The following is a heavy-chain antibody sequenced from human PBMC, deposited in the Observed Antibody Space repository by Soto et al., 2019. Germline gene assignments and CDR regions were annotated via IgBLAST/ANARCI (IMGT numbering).Heavy chain of an antibody. CDR2: ISSSSSYI. D-gene: IGHD3-3*01. Sequence: GGSLRLSCSASVFTFSSYSMNWVRQAPGKGLEWVSSISSSSSYIYYADSVKGRFTISRDNAKNSLYLQMNSLRAEDTAVYYSARELRDTIFRGMHGWGQGTTVTGSS. CDR1: VFTFSSYS. J-gene: IGHJ6*02. CDR3: ARELRDTIFRGMHG. V-gene: IGHV3-21*01.